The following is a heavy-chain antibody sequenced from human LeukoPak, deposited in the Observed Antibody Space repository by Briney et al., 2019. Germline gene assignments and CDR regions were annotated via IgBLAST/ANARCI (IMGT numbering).Heavy chain of an antibody. D-gene: IGHD3-22*01. V-gene: IGHV1-2*02. CDR3: ARDLVTGSGYYYYYYGMDV. CDR1: GYTFTGYY. Sequence: ASVKVSCKASGYTFTGYYIHWVRQAPGQGLEWMGWINPNSGGTNYAQKFQGRVTMTRDTSISTAYMELSRLRSDDTAVYYCARDLVTGSGYYYYYYGMDVWAKGPRSPSP. CDR2: INPNSGGT. J-gene: IGHJ6*02.